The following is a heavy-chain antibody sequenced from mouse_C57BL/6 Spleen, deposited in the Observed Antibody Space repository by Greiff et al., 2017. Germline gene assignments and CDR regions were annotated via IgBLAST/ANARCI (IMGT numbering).Heavy chain of an antibody. Sequence: QVQLQQPGAELVRPGTSVKLSCKASGYTFTSYWMHWVKQRPGQGLEWIGVIDPSDSYTNYNQKFKGKATLTVDTSSSTAYMRLSSLTSEDSAVYYCARFTTVVEEAYWGQGTLVTVSA. CDR2: IDPSDSYT. CDR3: ARFTTVVEEAY. J-gene: IGHJ3*01. CDR1: GYTFTSYW. V-gene: IGHV1-59*01. D-gene: IGHD1-1*01.